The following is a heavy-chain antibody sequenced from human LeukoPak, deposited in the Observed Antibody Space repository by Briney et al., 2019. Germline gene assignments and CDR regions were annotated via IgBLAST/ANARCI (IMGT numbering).Heavy chain of an antibody. Sequence: GGSLRLSCAASGFTFSNAWMSWVRQAPGKGLEWVGRIKSKTDGGTTDYAAPVKGRFTISRDDSKNTLYLQMNSLKTEDTAAYYCTTSTMVRGVIEGAPDYWGQGTLVTVSS. CDR2: IKSKTDGGTT. V-gene: IGHV3-15*01. J-gene: IGHJ4*02. D-gene: IGHD3-10*01. CDR1: GFTFSNAW. CDR3: TTSTMVRGVIEGAPDY.